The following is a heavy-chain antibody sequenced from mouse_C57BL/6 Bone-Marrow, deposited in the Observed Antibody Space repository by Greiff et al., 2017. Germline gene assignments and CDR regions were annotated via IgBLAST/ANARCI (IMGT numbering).Heavy chain of an antibody. CDR1: GYSFTDYN. J-gene: IGHJ4*01. V-gene: IGHV1-39*01. CDR3: SNGYDSPYYAMDY. Sequence: EVKLQESGPELVKPGASVKISCKASGYSFTDYNMNWVKQSNGKSLEWIGVINPNYGTTSSNQKFKGKATLTVDQSSSTAYMQLNSLTSEDSAVYYGSNGYDSPYYAMDYWGQGTSVTVSS. D-gene: IGHD2-2*01. CDR2: INPNYGTT.